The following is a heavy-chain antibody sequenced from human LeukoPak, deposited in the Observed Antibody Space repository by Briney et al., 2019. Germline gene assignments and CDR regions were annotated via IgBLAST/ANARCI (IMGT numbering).Heavy chain of an antibody. Sequence: WETLSLTCAVSGGTISSYDRSWIRQAAGKGLEWIGGIYTSGSNNYNPSLKSRVTMSVDTSKNQFSLKLSSVTAADTAVYYCARDSGSYYGVSDYYYCYRDVWGKRTTVSVSS. D-gene: IGHD1-26*01. J-gene: IGHJ6*03. CDR1: GGTISSYD. V-gene: IGHV4-4*07. CDR3: ARDSGSYYGVSDYYYCYRDV. CDR2: IYTSGSN.